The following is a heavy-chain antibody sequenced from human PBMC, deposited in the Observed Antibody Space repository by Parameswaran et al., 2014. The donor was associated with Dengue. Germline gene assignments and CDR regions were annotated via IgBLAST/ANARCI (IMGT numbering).Heavy chain of an antibody. D-gene: IGHD2-15*01. CDR3: SRPPYCSGGDCLDF. V-gene: IGHV5-51*01. Sequence: VRQMPGKGLEWMGIINPADSETRYSPSFEDQVTISADKSINTAYLQWTSLKASDTAIYYCSRPPYCSGGDCLDFWGQGTQVTVSS. CDR2: INPADSET. J-gene: IGHJ4*02.